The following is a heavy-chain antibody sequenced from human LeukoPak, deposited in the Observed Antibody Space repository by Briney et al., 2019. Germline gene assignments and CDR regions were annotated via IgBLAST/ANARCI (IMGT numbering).Heavy chain of an antibody. CDR2: IIPISGTT. J-gene: IGHJ5*02. CDR1: GGTLTRYP. V-gene: IGHV1-69*13. D-gene: IGHD2-21*01. Sequence: ASVKVSCKTSGGTLTRYPITGVRQAPGQGLEWMGNIIPISGTTNCPQKFQGRVTFTADEYTSTAYMELSSIRYEDTDLYYCARKLRWGGSWFDPWGQGTLVTVSS. CDR3: ARKLRWGGSWFDP.